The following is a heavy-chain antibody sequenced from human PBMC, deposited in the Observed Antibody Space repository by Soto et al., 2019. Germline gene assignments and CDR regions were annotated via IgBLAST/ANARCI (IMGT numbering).Heavy chain of an antibody. Sequence: GASVKVSCKASGGTFSSYAISWVRQAPGQGLEWMGGIIPIFGTANYAQKFQGRVTITADESTSTAYMELSSLRSEDTAVYYCARDEDDSSVSDYWGQGTLVTVSS. CDR3: ARDEDDSSVSDY. V-gene: IGHV1-69*13. J-gene: IGHJ4*02. D-gene: IGHD3-22*01. CDR1: GGTFSSYA. CDR2: IIPIFGTA.